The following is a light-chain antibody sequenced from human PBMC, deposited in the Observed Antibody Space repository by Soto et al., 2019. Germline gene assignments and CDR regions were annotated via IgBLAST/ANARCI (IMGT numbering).Light chain of an antibody. CDR1: SSNIGKNY. CDR2: ENN. J-gene: IGLJ2*01. CDR3: SSYAGSNTLV. V-gene: IGLV1-51*02. Sequence: QSVLTQPPSVSAAPGQKVTISCSGSSSNIGKNYVCWYQQFPGRAPNLLIYENNKRPSGIPDRFSGSKSGTSGTLDITGLQTGDEADYYCSSYAGSNTLVFGGGTKLTVL.